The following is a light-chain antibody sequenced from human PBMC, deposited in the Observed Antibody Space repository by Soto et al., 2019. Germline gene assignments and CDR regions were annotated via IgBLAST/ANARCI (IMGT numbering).Light chain of an antibody. CDR2: AAS. CDR1: QSVGRNY. Sequence: EIVLTQFPGTLSLSPGERATLPCRASQSVGRNYVAWYQQKPGQAPRVIIYAASNRASGIPDRFSGSGSGSDFTLTISRLEPEDFAVYYCQQYGTSPWAFGQGTKVEIK. J-gene: IGKJ1*01. V-gene: IGKV3-20*01. CDR3: QQYGTSPWA.